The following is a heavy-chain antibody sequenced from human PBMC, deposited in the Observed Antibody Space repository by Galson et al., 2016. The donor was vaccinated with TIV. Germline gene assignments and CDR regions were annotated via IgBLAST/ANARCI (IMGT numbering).Heavy chain of an antibody. CDR2: IWFDGSNI. V-gene: IGHV3-33*01. CDR1: GFTFASYG. J-gene: IGHJ4*02. D-gene: IGHD2-21*02. Sequence: SLRLSCAASGFTFASYGMHWVRQAPGKGLEWVAAIWFDGSNIHYADSVKGRFTISRDNPRNTVYLHMNSLRAEDTAVYFCAREFADYYFDFWGLGTLVTVSS. CDR3: AREFADYYFDF.